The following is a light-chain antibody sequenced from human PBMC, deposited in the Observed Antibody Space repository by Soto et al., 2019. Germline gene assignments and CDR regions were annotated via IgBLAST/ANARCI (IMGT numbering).Light chain of an antibody. CDR2: GAS. CDR1: QSVSSIY. Sequence: EFVFAHSPGTLSLSPCDRATLSYSASQSVSSIYLVLYQQKPGPAPRLLIYGASSRGTCIPDRFSGSGSGTEFTLTISRLEPEDFALYYCQQYGTSPPLTFGGGTKVDI. J-gene: IGKJ4*01. V-gene: IGKV3-20*01. CDR3: QQYGTSPPLT.